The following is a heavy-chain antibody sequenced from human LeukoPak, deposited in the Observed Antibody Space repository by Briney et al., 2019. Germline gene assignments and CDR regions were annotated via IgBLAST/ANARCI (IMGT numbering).Heavy chain of an antibody. V-gene: IGHV3-73*01. CDR2: IRSKANSYAT. Sequence: AGGSLRLSCAASGFTFSGSAMHWVRQASGKGLEWVGRIRSKANSYATAYAASVKGRFTISRDDSKNTAYLQMNSLKTEDTAVYYCTSGVPKYYYDSSGYYGYWGQGTLVTVSS. J-gene: IGHJ4*02. CDR3: TSGVPKYYYDSSGYYGY. CDR1: GFTFSGSA. D-gene: IGHD3-22*01.